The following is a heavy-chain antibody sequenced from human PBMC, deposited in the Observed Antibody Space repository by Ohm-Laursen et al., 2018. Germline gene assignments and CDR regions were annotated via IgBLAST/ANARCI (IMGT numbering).Heavy chain of an antibody. V-gene: IGHV4-4*07. Sequence: SDTLSLTCAVSGGSISNYYWSWIRQPAGKGLEWIGCIYTSGYTNYNPSLKSRVIMSEDTSKNQFSLRLSSVTAADTAVYFCARLDSSGWDYWGQGTLVTVSS. D-gene: IGHD6-19*01. CDR3: ARLDSSGWDY. J-gene: IGHJ4*02. CDR1: GGSISNYY. CDR2: IYTSGYT.